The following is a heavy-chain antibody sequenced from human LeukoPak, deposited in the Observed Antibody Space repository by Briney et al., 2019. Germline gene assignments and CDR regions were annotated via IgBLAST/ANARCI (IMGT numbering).Heavy chain of an antibody. J-gene: IGHJ5*02. D-gene: IGHD3-22*01. CDR3: AREPAGPPDYYDSSGYYHFPYNWFDP. CDR2: IIPILGIA. CDR1: GGTFTSYA. V-gene: IGHV1-69*04. Sequence: GASVKVSCKASGGTFTSYAISWVRQAPGQGLEWVGRIIPILGIANYAQKFQGRVTITADKSTSTAYVELSSLRSEDTAVYYCAREPAGPPDYYDSSGYYHFPYNWFDPWGQGTLVTVSS.